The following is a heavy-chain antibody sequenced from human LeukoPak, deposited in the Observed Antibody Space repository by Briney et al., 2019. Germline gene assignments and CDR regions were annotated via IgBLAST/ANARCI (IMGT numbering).Heavy chain of an antibody. J-gene: IGHJ4*02. CDR2: IYSGGST. V-gene: IGHV3-53*01. CDR3: ARDIMVTY. CDR1: GFTFSSYW. Sequence: GGSLRLSCAASGFTFSSYWMSWVRQAPGKGLEWVSVIYSGGSTYYADSVKGRFTISRDNSKNTLYLQMNSLRAEDTAVYYCARDIMVTYWGQGTLVTVSS. D-gene: IGHD5-18*01.